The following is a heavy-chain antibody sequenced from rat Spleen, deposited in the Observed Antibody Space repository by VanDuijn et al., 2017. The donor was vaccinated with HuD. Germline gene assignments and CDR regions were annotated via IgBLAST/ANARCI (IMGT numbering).Heavy chain of an antibody. V-gene: IGHV2-1*01. Sequence: QVQLKESGPGLVQPSQTLSLTCTVSGFSLTSNSVHWVRQPPGKGLEWMGGIWGDGSTDYNSALKSRLSISRDTSKSQVFLKMNSLQTDDTAIYFCTALHRYTADYYYSFAYWGQGTLVTVSS. CDR2: IWGDGST. CDR1: GFSLTSNS. D-gene: IGHD1-6*01. J-gene: IGHJ3*01. CDR3: TALHRYTADYYYSFAY.